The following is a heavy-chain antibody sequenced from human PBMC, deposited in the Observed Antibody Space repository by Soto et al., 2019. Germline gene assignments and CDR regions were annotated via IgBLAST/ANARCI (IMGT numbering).Heavy chain of an antibody. V-gene: IGHV1-2*04. CDR1: GYIFTDYY. J-gene: IGHJ4*02. Sequence: ASVKVSCKTSGYIFTDYYMHWVRQAPGQGLEWMGWINPNSGATNYAQKFQGWVTMTRDTSISTAYRELRSDDTAVYYCARGKYYYDSRAYSLKYWDQGSL. CDR3: ARGKYYYDSRAYSLKY. D-gene: IGHD3-22*01. CDR2: INPNSGAT.